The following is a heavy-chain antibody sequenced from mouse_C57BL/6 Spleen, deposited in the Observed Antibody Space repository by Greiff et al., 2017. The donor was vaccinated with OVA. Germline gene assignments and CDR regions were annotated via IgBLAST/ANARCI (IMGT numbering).Heavy chain of an antibody. CDR2: INPSNGGT. V-gene: IGHV1-53*01. CDR3: ARERRERYFDV. J-gene: IGHJ1*03. CDR1: GYTFTSYW. Sequence: QVHVKQPRTELVKPGASVKLSCKASGYTFTSYWMHWVKQRPGQGLEWIGNINPSNGGTNYNEKFKSKATLTVDKSSSTAYMQLSSLTSEDSAVYYCARERRERYFDVWGTGTTVTVSS.